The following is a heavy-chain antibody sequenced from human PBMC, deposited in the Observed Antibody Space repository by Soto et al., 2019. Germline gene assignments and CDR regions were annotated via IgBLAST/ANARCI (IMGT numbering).Heavy chain of an antibody. CDR3: AKASYYYDSPLDY. D-gene: IGHD3-22*01. Sequence: ASVKVSCKASGYTFTNSAIHWVRQAPGQRLEWMGWINAGNGNTKYSQEFQGRVTITRDTSADTAYMELSSLRSEDTAAYYCAKASYYYDSPLDYWGQGTLVTVSS. V-gene: IGHV1-3*01. CDR1: GYTFTNSA. J-gene: IGHJ4*02. CDR2: INAGNGNT.